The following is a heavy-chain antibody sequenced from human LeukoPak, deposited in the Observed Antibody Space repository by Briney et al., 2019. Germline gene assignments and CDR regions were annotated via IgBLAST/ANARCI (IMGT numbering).Heavy chain of an antibody. D-gene: IGHD3-22*01. V-gene: IGHV4-34*01. CDR3: ARDTQNYYDSSGYFSP. CDR2: IYYSGST. CDR1: GGSFSGYY. Sequence: SETLSLTCAVYGGSFSGYYWSWIRQPPGKGLEWIGSIYYSGSTYYNPSLKSRVTISVDTSKNQFSLKPSSVTAADTAVYYCARDTQNYYDSSGYFSPWGQGTLVTVSS. J-gene: IGHJ5*02.